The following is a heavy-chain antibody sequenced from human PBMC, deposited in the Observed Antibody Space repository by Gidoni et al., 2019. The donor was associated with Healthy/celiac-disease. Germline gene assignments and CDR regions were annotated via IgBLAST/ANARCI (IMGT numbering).Heavy chain of an antibody. Sequence: FTISRDNSKNTLYLQMNSLRAEDTAVYYCAKDGEGSFGGVIASFDYWGQGTLVTVSS. D-gene: IGHD3-16*02. CDR3: AKDGEGSFGGVIASFDY. J-gene: IGHJ4*02. V-gene: IGHV3-23*01.